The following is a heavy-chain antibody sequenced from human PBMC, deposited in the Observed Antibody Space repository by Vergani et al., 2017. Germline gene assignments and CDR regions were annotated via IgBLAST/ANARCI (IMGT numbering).Heavy chain of an antibody. V-gene: IGHV3-23*01. Sequence: EVQLLESGGDLVQPGGSLRLSCAASGFTFNHYAMNWVRQAPGKGLEWVSGISGSGGSTYYAGSVKGRFTISRDSSKNTLYLQMNMLSAGDTAVYYCAKANPRNSEYEYLYYYYALDVCCQETTVIVSS. J-gene: IGHJ6*02. CDR2: ISGSGGST. CDR1: GFTFNHYA. CDR3: AKANPRNSEYEYLYYYYALDV. D-gene: IGHD5-12*01.